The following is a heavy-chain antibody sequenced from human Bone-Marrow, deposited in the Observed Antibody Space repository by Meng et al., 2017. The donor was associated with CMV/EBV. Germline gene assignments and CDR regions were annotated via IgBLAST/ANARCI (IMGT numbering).Heavy chain of an antibody. D-gene: IGHD3-3*01. V-gene: IGHV3-30*02. CDR1: GFTFSNSG. Sequence: GESLKISCAASGFTFSNSGMNWLRQSPGKGLEWVAFIRHDGGNTYYADSVKGRFTISRDNSKNTLYLQMNSLRAEDTAVYYCAKDEDAGYYDFWSGYYTWGQGTLVTVSS. J-gene: IGHJ5*02. CDR2: IRHDGGNT. CDR3: AKDEDAGYYDFWSGYYT.